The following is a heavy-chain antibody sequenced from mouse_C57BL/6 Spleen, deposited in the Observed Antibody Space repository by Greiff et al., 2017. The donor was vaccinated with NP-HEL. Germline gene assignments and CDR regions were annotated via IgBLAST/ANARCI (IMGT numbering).Heavy chain of an antibody. J-gene: IGHJ2*01. D-gene: IGHD1-1*01. CDR1: GYTFTEYT. CDR3: ARHEGAIATVVAPFDY. V-gene: IGHV1-62-2*01. Sequence: QVQLKQSGAELVKPGASVKLSCKASGYTFTEYTIHWVKQRSGQGLEWIGWFYPGSGSIKYNEKFKDKATLTADKSSSTVYMELSRLTSEDSAVYFCARHEGAIATVVAPFDYWGQGTTLTVSS. CDR2: FYPGSGSI.